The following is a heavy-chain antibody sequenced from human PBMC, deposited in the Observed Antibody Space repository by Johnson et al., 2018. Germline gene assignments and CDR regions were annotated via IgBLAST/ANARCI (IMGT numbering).Heavy chain of an antibody. D-gene: IGHD2-15*01. J-gene: IGHJ3*02. CDR2: ISSSGSTI. Sequence: QVQLVQSGGGLVKPGGSLRLSCAASGFTFSDYYMSWIRQAPGKGLEWVSYISSSGSTIYYADSVKGRFTISRDNAKNSLYLQMNSLRAEDTALYYCAKDSRYWSGGSVYKQGAFDIWGQGTLVTVSS. CDR3: AKDSRYWSGGSVYKQGAFDI. CDR1: GFTFSDYY. V-gene: IGHV3-11*01.